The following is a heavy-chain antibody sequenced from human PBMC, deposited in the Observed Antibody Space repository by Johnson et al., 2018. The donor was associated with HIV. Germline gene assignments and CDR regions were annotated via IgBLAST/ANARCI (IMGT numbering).Heavy chain of an antibody. V-gene: IGHV3-64*01. CDR3: AKGHSSGYPKDAFDI. J-gene: IGHJ3*02. Sequence: VQLVESGGGLVQPGGSLRLSCAASGFTFSSYAMHWVRQAPGKGLEYVSAISSNGGSTYYANSVKGRFTISRDNSKNTVHLQMNSLRAEDTAVYYCAKGHSSGYPKDAFDIWGQGTIVTVSS. D-gene: IGHD3-22*01. CDR1: GFTFSSYA. CDR2: ISSNGGST.